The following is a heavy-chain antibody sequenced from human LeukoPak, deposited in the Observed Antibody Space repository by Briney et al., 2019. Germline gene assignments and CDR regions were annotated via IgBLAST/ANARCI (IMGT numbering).Heavy chain of an antibody. CDR1: GGSISSSSYY. CDR3: ARANYYGSGSSR. D-gene: IGHD3-10*01. V-gene: IGHV4-39*07. J-gene: IGHJ4*02. CDR2: IYYSGST. Sequence: SETLSLTCTVSGGSISSSSYYWGWIRQPPGKGLEWIGSIYYSGSTYYNPSLKSRVTISVDTSKNQFSLKLSSVTAADTAVYYCARANYYGSGSSRWGQGTLVTVSS.